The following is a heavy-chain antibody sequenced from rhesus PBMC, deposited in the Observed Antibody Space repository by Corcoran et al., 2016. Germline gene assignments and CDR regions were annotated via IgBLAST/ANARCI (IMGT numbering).Heavy chain of an antibody. V-gene: IGHV4-160*01. CDR3: ARHGGTVDTSDAFDF. D-gene: IGHD5-24*01. Sequence: QVQLQQWGEGLVKSSETLSLTCAVYGCSVSGSWWGWTRQPPGTGLEWIGRIRSGGSTNYNPSLKSRVTIPIDTSKNQFSLKLRSVTAADTAVYYCARHGGTVDTSDAFDFWGQGLRVTVSS. J-gene: IGHJ3*01. CDR1: GCSVSGSW. CDR2: IRSGGST.